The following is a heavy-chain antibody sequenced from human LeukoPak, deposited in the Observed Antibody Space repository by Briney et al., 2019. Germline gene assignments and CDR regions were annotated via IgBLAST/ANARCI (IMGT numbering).Heavy chain of an antibody. CDR3: ARDFSGGYDPYFDY. CDR1: GGSISSYY. D-gene: IGHD5-12*01. CDR2: IYYSGST. J-gene: IGHJ4*02. V-gene: IGHV4-59*01. Sequence: PWETLSLTCTVSGGSISSYYWSWIRQPPGKGLEWIGYIYYSGSTNYNPSLKSRVTISVDTSKNQFSLKLSSVTAADTAVYYCARDFSGGYDPYFDYWGQGTLVTVSS.